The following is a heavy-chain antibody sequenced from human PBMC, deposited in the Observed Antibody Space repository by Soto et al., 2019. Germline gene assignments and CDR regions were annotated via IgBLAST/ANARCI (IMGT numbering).Heavy chain of an antibody. CDR1: GFTFSSYA. Sequence: GESLKISCAASGFTFSSYAMHWVRQAPGKGLEYVSAISSNGGSTYYANSVKGRFTISRDNSKNTLYLQMGSLRAEDMAVYYCARTPNPDLAAPRFDYWGQGTLVTVSS. D-gene: IGHD6-13*01. CDR3: ARTPNPDLAAPRFDY. J-gene: IGHJ4*02. CDR2: ISSNGGST. V-gene: IGHV3-64*01.